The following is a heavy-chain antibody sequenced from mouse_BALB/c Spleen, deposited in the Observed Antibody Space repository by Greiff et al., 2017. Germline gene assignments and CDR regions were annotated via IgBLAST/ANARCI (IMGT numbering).Heavy chain of an antibody. V-gene: IGHV1S29*02. D-gene: IGHD1-1*01. CDR3: AREGDYYGSSYFFYAMDY. Sequence: EVKLMESGPELVKPGASVKISCKASGYTFTDYNMHWVKQSHGKSLEWIGYIYPYNGGTGYNQKFKSKATLTVDNSSSTAYMELRSLTSEDSAVYYCAREGDYYGSSYFFYAMDYWGQGTSVTVSS. J-gene: IGHJ4*01. CDR1: GYTFTDYN. CDR2: IYPYNGGT.